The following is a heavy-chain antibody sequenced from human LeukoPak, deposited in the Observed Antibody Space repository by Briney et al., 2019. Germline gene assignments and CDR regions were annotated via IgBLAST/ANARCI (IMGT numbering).Heavy chain of an antibody. CDR1: GFTFSSYA. J-gene: IGHJ4*02. D-gene: IGHD5-18*01. CDR3: AKDQKSGVDTDMAS. CDR2: ISGSGGST. Sequence: GASLRLSCAASGFTFSSYAMSWVRQAPGKGLEWVSAISGSGGSTYYADSVKGRFTIFRDNSKNTLYLQMNSLRAEDTAVYYCAKDQKSGVDTDMASWGQGTLVTVSS. V-gene: IGHV3-23*01.